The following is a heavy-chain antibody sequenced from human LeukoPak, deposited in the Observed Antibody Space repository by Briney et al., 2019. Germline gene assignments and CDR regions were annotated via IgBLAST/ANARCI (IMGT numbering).Heavy chain of an antibody. CDR3: ARVDYTSGWPVDY. CDR2: ISSSSIYI. Sequence: GGSLRLSCAASGFTFSSYSMNWVRQAPGKGLEWVSSISSSSIYIYYADSVKGRFTISRDNAKNSLYLQMNSLRAEDTAVYYCARVDYTSGWPVDYWGQGTPVTVSS. D-gene: IGHD6-19*01. V-gene: IGHV3-21*01. CDR1: GFTFSSYS. J-gene: IGHJ4*02.